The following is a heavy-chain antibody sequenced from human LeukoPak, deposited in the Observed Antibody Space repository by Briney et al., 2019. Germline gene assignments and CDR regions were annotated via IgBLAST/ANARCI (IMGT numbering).Heavy chain of an antibody. V-gene: IGHV3-48*02. D-gene: IGHD2-2*03. CDR1: GFTFSDYS. CDR2: IRSSGSPI. J-gene: IGHJ4*02. CDR3: ARDLGSAFDY. Sequence: GGSLRLSCAASGFTFSDYSMNWVRQAPGKGLEWVAYIRSSGSPIYYADSVKGRFTISRDNAKNSLYLQMNSLRDEDTAVYYCARDLGSAFDYWGPGTLVTVSS.